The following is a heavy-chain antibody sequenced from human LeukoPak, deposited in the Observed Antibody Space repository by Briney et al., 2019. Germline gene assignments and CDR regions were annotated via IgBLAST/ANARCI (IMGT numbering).Heavy chain of an antibody. D-gene: IGHD1-26*01. CDR3: ARYDVYSGSHGGLAY. Sequence: PGGSLRLSCAASGFTVSSNYMNWVRQAPGQGLEWVSIIYSGGTTYYADSVKGRFTISRDNSKNTLYLQMNSLRAEDTAVYYCARYDVYSGSHGGLAYWGQGTLVTVSS. CDR1: GFTVSSNY. CDR2: IYSGGTT. V-gene: IGHV3-53*01. J-gene: IGHJ4*02.